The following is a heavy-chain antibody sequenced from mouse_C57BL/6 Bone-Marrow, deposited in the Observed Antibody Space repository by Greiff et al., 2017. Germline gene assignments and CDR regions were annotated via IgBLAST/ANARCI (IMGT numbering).Heavy chain of an antibody. CDR3: ARLRRHYFDY. J-gene: IGHJ2*01. Sequence: EVMLVESGGGLVKPGGSLKLSCAASGFTFSDYGMHWVRQAPEKGLEWVAYISSGSSTIYYADTVKGRSTISRDNAKNTLFLQMTSLRSEDTAMYYCARLRRHYFDYWGQGTTLTVSS. V-gene: IGHV5-17*01. D-gene: IGHD1-2*01. CDR1: GFTFSDYG. CDR2: ISSGSSTI.